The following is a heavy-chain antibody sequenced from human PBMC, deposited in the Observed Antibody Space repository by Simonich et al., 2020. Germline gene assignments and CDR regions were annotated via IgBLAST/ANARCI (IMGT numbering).Heavy chain of an antibody. CDR2: INSNRSST. J-gene: IGHJ3*02. V-gene: IGHV3-74*01. Sequence: EVQLVESGGCLVQPGGSLRLSCAASGFTFSSYWMHGVRQAPGKGLGWGQRINSNRSSTSNTDCVKGRSTISRDNAKTTLYLQMNSLRDEDTAVYYCARDYSNYDAFDIWGQGTMVTVSS. CDR1: GFTFSSYW. D-gene: IGHD4-4*01. CDR3: ARDYSNYDAFDI.